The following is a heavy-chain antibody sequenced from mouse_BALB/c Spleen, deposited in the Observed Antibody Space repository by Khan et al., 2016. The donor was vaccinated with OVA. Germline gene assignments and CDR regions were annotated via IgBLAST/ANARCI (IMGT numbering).Heavy chain of an antibody. Sequence: EVQLQQSGAELVKPGAPVKLSCTASGFNIKDTYIHWVKRRPEQGLEWIGRITPANGNTDYDPQFQGKATMRADTSSNPPYIPLSSLTSWDTAVYYCVRPSCDPRNFDVWGAGTTVTVAS. J-gene: IGHJ1*01. CDR1: GFNIKDTY. CDR2: ITPANGNT. CDR3: VRPSCDPRNFDV. D-gene: IGHD2-13*01. V-gene: IGHV14-3*02.